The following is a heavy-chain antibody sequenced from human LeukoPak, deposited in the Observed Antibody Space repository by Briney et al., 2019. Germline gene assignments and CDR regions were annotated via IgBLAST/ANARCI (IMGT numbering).Heavy chain of an antibody. CDR1: GFTFSSYS. D-gene: IGHD3-10*01. CDR2: ISGSSSYI. V-gene: IGHV3-21*01. Sequence: GGSLRLSCAASGFTFSSYSMNWVRQAPGKGLEWVSSISGSSSYIYYADSVKGRFTISRDNAKNSLYLQMNSLRAEDTAVYYCARSQGKASVLDAFDIWGQGTMVTVSS. CDR3: ARSQGKASVLDAFDI. J-gene: IGHJ3*02.